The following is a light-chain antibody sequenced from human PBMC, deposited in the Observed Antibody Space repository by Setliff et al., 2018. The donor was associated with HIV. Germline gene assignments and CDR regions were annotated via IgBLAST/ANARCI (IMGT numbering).Light chain of an antibody. CDR2: GVN. CDR3: CSYAGRGTVV. V-gene: IGLV2-23*02. J-gene: IGLJ2*01. Sequence: SVLTQPASVSGSPGQSITISCSGTSTDLGSYNLVSWYQQGPGKAPKPIIYGVNKRPSGVSNRLSGSKSGTTASLTISGLQADDESEYYCCSYAGRGTVVFGGGTK. CDR1: STDLGSYNL.